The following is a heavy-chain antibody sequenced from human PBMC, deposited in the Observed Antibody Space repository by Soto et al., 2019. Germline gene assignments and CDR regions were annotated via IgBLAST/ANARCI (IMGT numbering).Heavy chain of an antibody. J-gene: IGHJ3*02. CDR3: ATSRFYCGGDCYVGDADAFDI. V-gene: IGHV1-24*01. CDR1: GYTLTELS. Sequence: ASVKVSCKVSGYTLTELSMHWVRQAPGKGLEWMGGFDPEDGETIYAQKFQGRVTMTENTSTDTAYMELSSLRSEDTAVYYCATSRFYCGGDCYVGDADAFDIPGQGTMVTVSS. D-gene: IGHD2-21*02. CDR2: FDPEDGET.